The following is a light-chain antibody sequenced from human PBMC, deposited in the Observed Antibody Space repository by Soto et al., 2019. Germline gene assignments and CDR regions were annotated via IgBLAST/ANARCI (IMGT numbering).Light chain of an antibody. V-gene: IGKV1D-16*01. Sequence: DIQMTQSPSSLSASVGDRVTITCRASQSISSYLNWYQQKPEKAPKSLIYTVSTLQSGVPSRFSGSGSGTEFSLTISSLQPEDFATYYCQQYYTYPITFGQGTRLEIK. CDR3: QQYYTYPIT. CDR1: QSISSY. CDR2: TVS. J-gene: IGKJ5*01.